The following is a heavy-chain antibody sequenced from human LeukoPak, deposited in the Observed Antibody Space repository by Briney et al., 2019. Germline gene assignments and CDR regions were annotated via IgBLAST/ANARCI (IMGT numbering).Heavy chain of an antibody. CDR1: GGSFSGYY. CDR2: INHSGST. D-gene: IGHD5-12*01. Sequence: PSETLSLTCAVYGGSFSGYYWSWIRQPPGKGLEWIGEINHSGSTNYNPSLKSRVTISVDTSKNQFSLKLSSVAAADTAVYYCARGARTPSGYGSRTAGRANWFDPWGQGTLVTVSS. CDR3: ARGARTPSGYGSRTAGRANWFDP. J-gene: IGHJ5*02. V-gene: IGHV4-34*01.